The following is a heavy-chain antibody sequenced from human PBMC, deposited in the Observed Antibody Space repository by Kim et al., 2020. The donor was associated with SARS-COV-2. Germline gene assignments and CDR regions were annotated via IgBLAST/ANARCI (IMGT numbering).Heavy chain of an antibody. CDR2: INHSGST. V-gene: IGHV4-34*01. D-gene: IGHD3-10*01. J-gene: IGHJ4*02. CDR1: GGSFSGYY. CDR3: ARVLRSGSYL. Sequence: SETLSLTCAVYGGSFSGYYWSWIRQPPGKGLEWIGEINHSGSTNYNPSLKSRVTISVDTSKNQFSLKLSSVTAADTAVYYCARVLRSGSYLWGQGTLVTVSS.